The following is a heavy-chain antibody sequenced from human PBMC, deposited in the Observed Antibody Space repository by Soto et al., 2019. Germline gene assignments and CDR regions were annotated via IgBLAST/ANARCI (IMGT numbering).Heavy chain of an antibody. CDR1: GFTYTSSA. CDR3: AAANIVVVPAAKLTWYYYYGMDV. J-gene: IGHJ6*02. Sequence: GASVKVSCNSSGFTYTSSAVEWVRKGRGQRLEWIRWIVVGSGNTNYAQKFQERVTITRDMSTSTAYMELSRLRSEDTAVYYCAAANIVVVPAAKLTWYYYYGMDVWGQGATVTVSS. D-gene: IGHD2-2*01. V-gene: IGHV1-58*01. CDR2: IVVGSGNT.